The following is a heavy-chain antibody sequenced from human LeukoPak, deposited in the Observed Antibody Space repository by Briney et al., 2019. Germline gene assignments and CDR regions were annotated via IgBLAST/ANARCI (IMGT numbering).Heavy chain of an antibody. V-gene: IGHV3-15*01. CDR1: GFTFSNAW. D-gene: IGHD3-22*01. J-gene: IGHJ5*02. CDR2: IKSKTDGGTT. CDR3: TTDPDYYDSSGFKP. Sequence: GGSLRLSCAASGFTFSNAWMSWVRQAPGKGLEWVGRIKSKTDGGTTDYAAPVKGRFTISRDDSKNTLYLQMNSLKTEDTAVYYCTTDPDYYDSSGFKPWGRGTLVAVSS.